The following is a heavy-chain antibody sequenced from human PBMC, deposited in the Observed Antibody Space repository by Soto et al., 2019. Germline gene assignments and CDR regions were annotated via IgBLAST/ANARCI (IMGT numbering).Heavy chain of an antibody. V-gene: IGHV3-23*01. J-gene: IGHJ6*02. CDR1: GFPFSNHA. CDR2: ISDGGDLI. D-gene: IGHD6-6*01. CDR3: ARGFEYSSSWGMDV. Sequence: GGSLRLSCAASGFPFSNHAMSWVRQAPGKGLEWVSGISDGGDLIYYADSVKGRFSMSRDNSENMLYLQMNSLRAEDTAVYYCARGFEYSSSWGMDVWGQGTTVTVSS.